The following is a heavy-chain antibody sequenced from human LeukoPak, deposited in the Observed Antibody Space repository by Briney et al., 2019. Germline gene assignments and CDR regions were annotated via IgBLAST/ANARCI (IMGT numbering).Heavy chain of an antibody. J-gene: IGHJ4*02. CDR2: IRNDGTIK. V-gene: IGHV3-30*02. CDR3: AKTASSSWGYFDY. D-gene: IGHD6-13*01. Sequence: PGGSLRLSCAASGFTFSSYWMSWVRQAPGKGLEWVAFIRNDGTIKYYADSVKGRFTISRDNSKNTMYLEMNSLRAEDTAVYYCAKTASSSWGYFDYWGQGTLVTVSS. CDR1: GFTFSSYW.